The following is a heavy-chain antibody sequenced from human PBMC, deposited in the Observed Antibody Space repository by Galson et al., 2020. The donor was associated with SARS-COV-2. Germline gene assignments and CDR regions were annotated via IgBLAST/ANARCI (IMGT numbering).Heavy chain of an antibody. CDR2: MFKTGII. V-gene: IGHV4-59*08. Sequence: ASETLSLTFTVSGDSITSHHWSWIRQPPGKGLEWIGFMFKTGIINYNPSLTSRVTISVDTSKNQFFLKVNSVTAADTAVYYCARHAWFDPWGQGTLVTVSS. CDR3: ARHAWFDP. J-gene: IGHJ5*02. CDR1: GDSITSHH.